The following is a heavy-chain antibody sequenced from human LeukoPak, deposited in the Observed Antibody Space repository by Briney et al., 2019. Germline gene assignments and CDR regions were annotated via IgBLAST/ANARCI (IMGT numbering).Heavy chain of an antibody. D-gene: IGHD3-16*02. Sequence: SETLSLTCTVSGGSISSYYWSWIRQPAGKGLEWIGRIYTSGSTNYNPSLKSRVTMSVDTSKNQFSLKLSSVTAADTAVYYCARGSYDYVWGSYRAIPVYFDYWGQGTLVTVSS. CDR2: IYTSGST. V-gene: IGHV4-4*07. CDR3: ARGSYDYVWGSYRAIPVYFDY. J-gene: IGHJ4*02. CDR1: GGSISSYY.